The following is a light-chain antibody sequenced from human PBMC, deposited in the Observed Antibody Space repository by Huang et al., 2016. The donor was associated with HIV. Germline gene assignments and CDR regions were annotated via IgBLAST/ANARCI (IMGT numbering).Light chain of an antibody. CDR2: GSS. V-gene: IGKV3-15*01. J-gene: IGKJ4*01. CDR3: QQYNNWLLS. Sequence: IVMTQSPATLSVSPGERVTVSCRANRSLSSNLAWSQQRPGQAPRLLIYGSSTRAPGIPARFSGSGSGTDFSLTISSLQSEDFALYYCQQYNNWLLSFGGGTRVDI. CDR1: RSLSSN.